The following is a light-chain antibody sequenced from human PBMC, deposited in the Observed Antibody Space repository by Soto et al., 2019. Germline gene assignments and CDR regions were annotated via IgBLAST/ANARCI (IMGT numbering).Light chain of an antibody. J-gene: IGLJ3*02. V-gene: IGLV3-21*02. CDR1: NIRFKS. CDR2: DDR. Sequence: SYELPQSPPVSVAPGQTARITCGGDNIRFKSVHWYQQKSGQAPVVVIYDDRDRPSGISERISGSNSGNAATLTISRVEAGDEADYYCQIWDSSVDHAVFGGGTKLTVL. CDR3: QIWDSSVDHAV.